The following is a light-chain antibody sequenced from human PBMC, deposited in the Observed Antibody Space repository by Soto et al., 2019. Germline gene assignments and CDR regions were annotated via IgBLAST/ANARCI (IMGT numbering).Light chain of an antibody. V-gene: IGKV1-5*03. Sequence: DIQMTQSPSTLSSSVGDRVTITCRASQTISSWLAWYQQTPGKAPKLLIYKASSLESGVPSRFSGSGSGTEFTLTISSLQPDDFATYYCQQYNSFSPTFGQGTKVDIK. CDR3: QQYNSFSPT. J-gene: IGKJ1*01. CDR2: KAS. CDR1: QTISSW.